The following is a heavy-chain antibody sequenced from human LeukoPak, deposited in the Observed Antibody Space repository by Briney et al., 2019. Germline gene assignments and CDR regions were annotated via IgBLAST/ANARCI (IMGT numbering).Heavy chain of an antibody. J-gene: IGHJ3*02. D-gene: IGHD3-10*01. CDR2: IYYSGGT. Sequence: SETLSLTCTVSGGSISSSSDYWGWIRQPPGKGLEWIGSIYYSGGTYYNPYLKSRVTISVDTSKNQFSLKLSSVTAADTAVYYCARLPGSGSYYSDAFDIWGQGTMVTVSS. CDR3: ARLPGSGSYYSDAFDI. V-gene: IGHV4-39*01. CDR1: GGSISSSSDY.